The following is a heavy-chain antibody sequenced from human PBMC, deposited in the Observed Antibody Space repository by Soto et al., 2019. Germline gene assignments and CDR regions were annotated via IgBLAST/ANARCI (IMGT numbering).Heavy chain of an antibody. V-gene: IGHV4-30-2*01. CDR2: IYHSGST. CDR1: GGSISSGGYS. D-gene: IGHD1-26*01. CDR3: ARGGGSYSPFDY. J-gene: IGHJ4*02. Sequence: SETLSLTCAVSGGSISSGGYSWSWIRQPPGKGLEWIGYIYHSGSTYYNPSLKSRATISVDRSKNQFSLKLSSVTAADTAVYYCARGGGSYSPFDYWGQGTLVTVSS.